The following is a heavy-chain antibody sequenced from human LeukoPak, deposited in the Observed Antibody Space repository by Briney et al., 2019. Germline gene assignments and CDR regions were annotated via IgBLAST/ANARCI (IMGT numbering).Heavy chain of an antibody. Sequence: GGSLRLSCAASNFTFGVYAMSWVRQVPGKGLEWISLISASGDKTYYADSVKGRFTVSRDNSRNTMYLQMDSLRAEDTAVYYCAKDRDGDFYFYMDVWGTGTTVIVSS. CDR2: ISASGDKT. CDR1: NFTFGVYA. CDR3: AKDRDGDFYFYMDV. D-gene: IGHD4-17*01. J-gene: IGHJ6*03. V-gene: IGHV3-23*01.